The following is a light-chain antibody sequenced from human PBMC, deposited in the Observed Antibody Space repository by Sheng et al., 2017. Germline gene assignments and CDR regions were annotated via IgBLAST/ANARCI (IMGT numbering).Light chain of an antibody. CDR1: SSDVGGYNY. J-gene: IGLJ1*01. Sequence: QSALTQPASVSGSPGQSITISCTGTSSDVGGYNYVSWYQQQPGKAPKLMIYDVSNRPSGVSNRFSGSKSGNTASLTISGLQAEDEADYYCSSYTSSSTLWVFGTGTKVTVL. V-gene: IGLV2-14*03. CDR3: SSYTSSSTLWV. CDR2: DVS.